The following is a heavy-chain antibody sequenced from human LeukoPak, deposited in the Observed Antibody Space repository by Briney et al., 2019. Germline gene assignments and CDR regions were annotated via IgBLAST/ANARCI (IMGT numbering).Heavy chain of an antibody. CDR3: ARGTLVGATAWFDP. D-gene: IGHD1-26*01. V-gene: IGHV4-61*02. CDR2: IYTSGST. Sequence: SETLSLTCTVSGGSISSGSYYWSWIRQPAGKGLEWIGRIYTSGSTNYNPSLKSRVTISVDTSKNQFSLKLSSVTAADTAVYHCARGTLVGATAWFDPWGQGTLVTVSS. J-gene: IGHJ5*02. CDR1: GGSISSGSYY.